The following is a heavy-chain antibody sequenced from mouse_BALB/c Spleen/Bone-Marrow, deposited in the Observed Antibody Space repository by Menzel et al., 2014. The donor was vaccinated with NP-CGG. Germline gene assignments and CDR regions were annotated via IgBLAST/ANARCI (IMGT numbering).Heavy chain of an antibody. V-gene: IGHV5-9-4*01. CDR1: GYAFSYYA. CDR3: ARRSSGYLGY. Sequence: DVQLVESGRGLVKPGGSLKLSCAASGYAFSYYAMSWIRQSPEKSLEWVAVISSGGSYTYYPDTVTGRFTMSRDNANNTLYLEMSSLRSEDSAVYYCARRSSGYLGYWGQGTTLTVSS. J-gene: IGHJ2*01. D-gene: IGHD3-1*01. CDR2: ISSGGSYT.